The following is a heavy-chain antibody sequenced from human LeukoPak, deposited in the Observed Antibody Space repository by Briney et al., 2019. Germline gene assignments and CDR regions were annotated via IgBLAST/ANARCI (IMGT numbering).Heavy chain of an antibody. D-gene: IGHD4-23*01. Sequence: GGSLRLSCAASGFTFSRYAMTWVRQTPGKGLEWVSGIDPSGGGTYYTDAVRGRFSISRDNSKNTLFLQMNSLRAEDTAAYYCAKISPLDYGGKPWALDIWGQGTMVTVSS. CDR2: IDPSGGGT. CDR1: GFTFSRYA. CDR3: AKISPLDYGGKPWALDI. V-gene: IGHV3-23*01. J-gene: IGHJ3*02.